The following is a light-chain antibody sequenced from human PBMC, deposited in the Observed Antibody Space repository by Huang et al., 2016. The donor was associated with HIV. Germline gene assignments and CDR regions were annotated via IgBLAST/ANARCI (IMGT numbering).Light chain of an antibody. CDR3: QKDHSAPFT. CDR2: AAS. Sequence: DIQMTQSPSSLSAAVGDRVTITCRASKGITNYLAWYQQKSGKVLNLLIYAASTFQAGSPSTCSGSGSGTDFTLTISRLQPEDFATYYCQKDHSAPFTFGPGTKVDIK. CDR1: KGITNY. J-gene: IGKJ3*01. V-gene: IGKV1-27*01.